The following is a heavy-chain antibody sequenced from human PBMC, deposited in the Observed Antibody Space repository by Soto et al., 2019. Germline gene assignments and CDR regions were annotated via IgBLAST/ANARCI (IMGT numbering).Heavy chain of an antibody. V-gene: IGHV3-30*18. CDR2: ISYDGSNK. D-gene: IGHD5-18*01. CDR3: AKVSEDTAMVPFDY. J-gene: IGHJ4*02. Sequence: GGSLRLSCAASGFTFSSYGMHWVRQAPGKGLEWVAVISYDGSNKYYADSVKGRFTISRDNSKNTLYLQMNSLRAEDTAVYYCAKVSEDTAMVPFDYWGQGTLVTVSS. CDR1: GFTFSSYG.